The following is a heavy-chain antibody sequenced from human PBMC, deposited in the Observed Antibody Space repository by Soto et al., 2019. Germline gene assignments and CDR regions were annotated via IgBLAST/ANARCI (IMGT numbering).Heavy chain of an antibody. J-gene: IGHJ6*02. D-gene: IGHD5-12*01. CDR1: GGTFSSYA. V-gene: IGHV1-69*01. CDR3: ARDKEDIVATIYYYDGIDV. CDR2: IIPIFGTA. Sequence: QVQLVQSGAEVKKPGSSVKVSCKASGGTFSSYAISWVRQAPGQGLEWMGGIIPIFGTANYAQKFQGRVTITADESTSTAYMELSSLRSEDTAVYYWARDKEDIVATIYYYDGIDVWGQGTTVTVSS.